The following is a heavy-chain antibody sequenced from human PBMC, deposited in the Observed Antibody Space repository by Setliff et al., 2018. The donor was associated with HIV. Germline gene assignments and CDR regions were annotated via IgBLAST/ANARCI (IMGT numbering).Heavy chain of an antibody. D-gene: IGHD3-22*01. Sequence: LRLSCAASGFTVSSNYMSWVRQAPGKGLEWVSVIYSGGSTYYADSVKGRFTISRDNSKNTLYLQMNSLRAEDTAVYYCARLAPTYYYDSSGYYYPYYFDYWGQGTLVTVSS. J-gene: IGHJ4*02. CDR1: GFTVSSNY. V-gene: IGHV3-53*01. CDR2: IYSGGST. CDR3: ARLAPTYYYDSSGYYYPYYFDY.